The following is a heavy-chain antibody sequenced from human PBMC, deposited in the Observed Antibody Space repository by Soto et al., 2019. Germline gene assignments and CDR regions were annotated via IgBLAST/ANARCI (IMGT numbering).Heavy chain of an antibody. D-gene: IGHD1-26*01. V-gene: IGHV3-11*03. J-gene: IGHJ6*02. Sequence: SLRLSCAASGFSFKDYYMTWIRQAPGKGLEWASYIGRNNNFTYYADSVRGRFTISRDNAKNSLYLQMNTLRVEDTGMYYCARVSVGVAGEALWVGGMDVWGQGTTVTVSS. CDR2: IGRNNNFT. CDR3: ARVSVGVAGEALWVGGMDV. CDR1: GFSFKDYY.